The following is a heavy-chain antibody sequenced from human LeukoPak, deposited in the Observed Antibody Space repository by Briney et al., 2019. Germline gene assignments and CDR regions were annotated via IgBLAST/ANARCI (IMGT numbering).Heavy chain of an antibody. CDR2: IDPDTGDT. V-gene: IGHV1-2*02. CDR3: ARAGHNSNSGGYDF. J-gene: IGHJ4*02. D-gene: IGHD3-22*01. Sequence: GASVKVSCKPSGYTFIDHYLHWVRQALGQGLESLGWIDPDTGDTNYPQKFQGRVTMSRDTSSSTAYMELNRLRSDDTAVYYCARAGHNSNSGGYDFWGLGTLVTVSS. CDR1: GYTFIDHY.